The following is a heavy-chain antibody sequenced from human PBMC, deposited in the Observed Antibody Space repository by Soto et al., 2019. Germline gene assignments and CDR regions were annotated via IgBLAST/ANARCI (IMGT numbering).Heavy chain of an antibody. V-gene: IGHV3-23*01. CDR1: GFTFSHYA. CDR3: AKERLARGIDY. D-gene: IGHD3-10*01. Sequence: GSLRLSWASSGFTFSHYALSCFRQAPGPGLDWVSTISSSGSNTYYADSVKGRFSISRDNSKNTVYLEMKNLRAEDTAVYYWAKERLARGIDYWGQGTLVTGSS. CDR2: ISSSGSNT. J-gene: IGHJ4*02.